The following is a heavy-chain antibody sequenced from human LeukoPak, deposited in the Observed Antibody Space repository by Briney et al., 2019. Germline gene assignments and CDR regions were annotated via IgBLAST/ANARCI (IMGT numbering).Heavy chain of an antibody. CDR3: ASSMKDFDY. CDR1: GGSISSSSYY. CDR2: IYYSGST. D-gene: IGHD3-3*02. V-gene: IGHV4-39*01. J-gene: IGHJ4*02. Sequence: PSETLSLTCTVSGGSISSSSYYWGWIRQPPGKGLEWIGSIYYSGSTYYNPSLKSRVTISVDTSKNQFSLKLSSVTAADTAVYYCASSMKDFDYWGQGTLVTVSS.